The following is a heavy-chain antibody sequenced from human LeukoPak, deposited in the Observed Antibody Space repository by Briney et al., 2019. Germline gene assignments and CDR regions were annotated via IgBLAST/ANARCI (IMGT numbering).Heavy chain of an antibody. J-gene: IGHJ4*02. V-gene: IGHV3-11*04. Sequence: PGGSLRLSCEVSRLLFNEYFMTWLRQAPGKGLEWVSFITGSGDATYYGDSVKGRFTVSRDNGKNLLFLDMNHLRVDDTAVYYCATSFIADYWGQGALVTVSS. CDR1: RLLFNEYF. CDR3: ATSFIADY. D-gene: IGHD2-21*01. CDR2: ITGSGDAT.